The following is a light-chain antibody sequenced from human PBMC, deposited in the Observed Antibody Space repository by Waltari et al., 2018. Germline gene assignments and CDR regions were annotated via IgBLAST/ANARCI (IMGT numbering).Light chain of an antibody. J-gene: IGKJ3*01. CDR2: GSS. CDR1: QSVRTN. Sequence: EIVMTQSPATLSVSPGERATLSCRASQSVRTNLAWYQQKAGQAPRLLMYGSSTRATGIPARFSGSGSGTEFTLTISSLQSEDSAVYYCQHYNQWPLTFGPGTKVDIK. CDR3: QHYNQWPLT. V-gene: IGKV3-15*01.